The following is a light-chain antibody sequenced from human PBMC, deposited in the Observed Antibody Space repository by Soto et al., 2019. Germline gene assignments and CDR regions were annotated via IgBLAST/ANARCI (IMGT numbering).Light chain of an antibody. CDR2: TLS. CDR1: QSLCVSGEGHTF. Sequence: EIGLTQSPLSLSVTPGESASISCRSSQSLCVSGEGHTFVYWYLVKEGMPPQLMIYTLSSRAPGVTDRFSGSGSDKNFTLKISSVETEDVGVYYCMHRLEFHSTFGQGTKMEIK. V-gene: IGKV2-40*01. CDR3: MHRLEFHST. J-gene: IGKJ2*01.